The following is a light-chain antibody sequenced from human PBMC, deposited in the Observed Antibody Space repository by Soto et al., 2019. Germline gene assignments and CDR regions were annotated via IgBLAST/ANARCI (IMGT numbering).Light chain of an antibody. CDR3: QQSNNHPIS. V-gene: IGKV1-12*01. CDR1: QAVNSW. CDR2: DVS. J-gene: IGKJ5*01. Sequence: DNQLTQSPSSISASVGDRVTITCLASQAVNSWLAWFQQKPGMAPKLVIYDVSSLQSGVPSRFSGSGSGTEFTLTISSLQPEDFATYYCQQSNNHPISFGQGTRLEN.